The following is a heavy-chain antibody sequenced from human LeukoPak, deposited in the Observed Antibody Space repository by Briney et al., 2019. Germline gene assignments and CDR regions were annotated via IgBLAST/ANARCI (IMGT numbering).Heavy chain of an antibody. CDR3: ARKGDLDAFDI. Sequence: PGGSLRLSCAASGFTVSSNYMSWVRQAPGKGLECVSVIYSGGSTYYADSVKGRFTISRDNSKNTLYLQMNSLRAEDTAVYYCARKGDLDAFDIWGQGTMVTVSS. D-gene: IGHD2-21*02. CDR2: IYSGGST. CDR1: GFTVSSNY. V-gene: IGHV3-53*01. J-gene: IGHJ3*02.